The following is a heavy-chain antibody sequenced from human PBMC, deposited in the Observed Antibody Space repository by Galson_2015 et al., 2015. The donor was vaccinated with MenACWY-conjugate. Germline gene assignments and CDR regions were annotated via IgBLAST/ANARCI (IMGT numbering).Heavy chain of an antibody. Sequence: SLRLSCAASGFTFRSYSMNWVRQAPGQGLDWVSYISASSGSIYYADSLKGRFTISRDNSKNTLYLQMNSLRAEDTAVYYCAKAAYTSGWYQDAFDYWGQGSLVTVSS. V-gene: IGHV3-48*01. CDR3: AKAAYTSGWYQDAFDY. CDR2: ISASSGSI. D-gene: IGHD6-13*01. J-gene: IGHJ4*02. CDR1: GFTFRSYS.